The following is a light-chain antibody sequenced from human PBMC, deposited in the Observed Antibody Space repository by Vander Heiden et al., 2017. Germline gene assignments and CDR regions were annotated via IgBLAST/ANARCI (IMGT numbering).Light chain of an antibody. J-gene: IGKJ1*01. CDR2: RAP. V-gene: IGKV1-5*03. Sequence: DIQMTQSPSTLSASVGDRVTITCRASQSISSWLAWYPQKPGKAPNLLIDRAPGLERGVPSRFSGSGSETEFTLTISSLQPDDFATYYCQQYKSYPWTFGQGTKVEIK. CDR3: QQYKSYPWT. CDR1: QSISSW.